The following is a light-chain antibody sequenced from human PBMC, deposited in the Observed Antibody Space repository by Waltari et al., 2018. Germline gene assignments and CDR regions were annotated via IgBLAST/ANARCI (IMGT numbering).Light chain of an antibody. V-gene: IGLV3-21*01. J-gene: IGLJ1*01. CDR1: NVESKR. Sequence: SYVPSQPPSVSVAPGETASITWGGNNVESKRLHWYRQRPGQAPVVVISYDNDRAAGIPERFSGSNSGNTATLTISRVEAGDEADYYCQVWDANTDPGVFGTGTEVTVL. CDR2: YDN. CDR3: QVWDANTDPGV.